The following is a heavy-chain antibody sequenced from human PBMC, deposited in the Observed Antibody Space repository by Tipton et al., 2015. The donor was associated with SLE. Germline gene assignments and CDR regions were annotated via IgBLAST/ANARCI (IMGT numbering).Heavy chain of an antibody. CDR1: GGSFSGYY. V-gene: IGHV4-34*01. CDR2: INHSGST. CDR3: ARDRSSNWGLFDD. D-gene: IGHD7-27*01. J-gene: IGHJ4*02. Sequence: TLSLTCAVHGGSFSGYYWNWIRQPPGKGLEWIGEINHSGSTNYNPSLESRLTTSVDTSKNQFSLKVTSVTAADTAVYYCARDRSSNWGLFDDWGQGTLVTVSS.